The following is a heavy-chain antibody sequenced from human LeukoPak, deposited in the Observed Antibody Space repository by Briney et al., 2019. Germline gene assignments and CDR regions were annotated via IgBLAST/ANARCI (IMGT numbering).Heavy chain of an antibody. D-gene: IGHD3-22*01. CDR2: IYSGGNT. J-gene: IGHJ3*02. V-gene: IGHV3-66*01. CDR1: AFTVSSNY. Sequence: GGSLRLSCAASAFTVSSNYMIWVRQAPGKGLEWVSIIYSGGNTYYADSVKGRFTISRDNSKNTLYLQMNGLTAEDTAVYFCARMKKQSTMIEAMHAFDIWGQGTMVSVSS. CDR3: ARMKKQSTMIEAMHAFDI.